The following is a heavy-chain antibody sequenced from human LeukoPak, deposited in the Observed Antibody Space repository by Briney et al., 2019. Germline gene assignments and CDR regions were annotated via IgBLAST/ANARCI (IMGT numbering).Heavy chain of an antibody. V-gene: IGHV3-30*04. Sequence: PGRSLRLSCAASGFTFSSYAMHWVRQAPGKGLEWVAVISYDGSNKYYADSVKGRFTIPRDNSKNTLYLQMNSLRAEDTAVYYCARADLDYWGQGTLVTVSS. CDR1: GFTFSSYA. J-gene: IGHJ4*02. CDR3: ARADLDY. CDR2: ISYDGSNK.